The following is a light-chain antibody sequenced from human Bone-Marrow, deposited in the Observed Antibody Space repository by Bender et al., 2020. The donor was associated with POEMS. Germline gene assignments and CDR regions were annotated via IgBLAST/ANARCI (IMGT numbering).Light chain of an antibody. Sequence: QSALTQPASVSGSPGQSITISCTGTSNDVGAYNYVSWYQQHPGKAPKLLIFEVSNRPSGVSDRFSGSKSGNTASLTISGLQSEDEADYYCSTFTNINTVIFGGGTKLTVL. J-gene: IGLJ2*01. CDR1: SNDVGAYNY. CDR3: STFTNINTVI. V-gene: IGLV2-14*01. CDR2: EVS.